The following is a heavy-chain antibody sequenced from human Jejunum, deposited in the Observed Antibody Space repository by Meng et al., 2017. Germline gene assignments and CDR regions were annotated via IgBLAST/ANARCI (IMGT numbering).Heavy chain of an antibody. V-gene: IGHV4-39*01. D-gene: IGHD6-19*01. CDR1: VGPTRRSVYY. Sequence: QLQLQESGPGLAKPSEPLSLTCTVSVGPTRRSVYYWGCIRQPPGKGLEWFGSIYYSGTTYYNPSLKSRVTISVDTSKNQFSLELSSVTAADTAVYYCASLRPWLDSPGPPNEYWGQGTLVTVSS. CDR3: ASLRPWLDSPGPPNEY. J-gene: IGHJ4*02. CDR2: IYYSGTT.